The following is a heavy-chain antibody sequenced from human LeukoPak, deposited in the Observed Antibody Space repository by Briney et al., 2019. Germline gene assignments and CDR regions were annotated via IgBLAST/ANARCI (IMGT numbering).Heavy chain of an antibody. CDR1: GGSISSYY. CDR2: IHYSGST. D-gene: IGHD6-13*01. Sequence: SETLSLTCTVSGGSISSYYWSWIRQPPGKGLEWIGYIHYSGSTSYNPSLKSRVTMSVDTSKNQFSLKVSSVTAADTAVYYCARGGGSWYADYWGQGILVTVSS. V-gene: IGHV4-59*01. CDR3: ARGGGSWYADY. J-gene: IGHJ4*02.